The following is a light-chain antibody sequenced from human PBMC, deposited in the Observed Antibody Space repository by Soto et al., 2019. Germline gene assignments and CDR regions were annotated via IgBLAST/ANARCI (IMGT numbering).Light chain of an antibody. Sequence: NFMLTQPHSVSESPGKTVTISCTRSSGSIASNYVQWYQQRPGSAPTTVIYEDNQRPSGGPDRFSGSIDSSSNSASLTISRLKTEDEADYYCQSYHSSNVVFGGGTKVTVL. J-gene: IGLJ3*02. CDR1: SGSIASNY. CDR3: QSYHSSNVV. CDR2: EDN. V-gene: IGLV6-57*04.